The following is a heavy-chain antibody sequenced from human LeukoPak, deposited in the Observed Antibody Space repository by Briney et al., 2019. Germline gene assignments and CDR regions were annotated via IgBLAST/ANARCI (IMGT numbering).Heavy chain of an antibody. D-gene: IGHD3-9*01. CDR2: IYYSGST. V-gene: IGHV4-31*03. CDR1: GGSISSSSYY. Sequence: SETLSLTCTVSGGSISSSSYYWGWIRQPPGKGLEWIGYIYYSGSTYYNPSLKSRVTISVDTSKNQFSLKLGSVTAADTAVYYCARVNDILTGYAEGAYFDYWGQGTLVTVSS. CDR3: ARVNDILTGYAEGAYFDY. J-gene: IGHJ4*02.